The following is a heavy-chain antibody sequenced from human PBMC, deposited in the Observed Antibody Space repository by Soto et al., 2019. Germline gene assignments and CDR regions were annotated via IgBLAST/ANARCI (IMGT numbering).Heavy chain of an antibody. V-gene: IGHV4-30-4*01. CDR2: IYYSGYT. J-gene: IGHJ4*02. Sequence: QVQLQESGAGLVKPSQTLSLTCTVSGGSISSGDYKWSWIRQPPGKGLEWIGYIYYSGYTYNNPSLKSRVATSVDTSKNQFSLKLSSVTAADTAVYYCARSDDYVAFDYWGQGTLVTVSS. CDR3: ARSDDYVAFDY. D-gene: IGHD4-17*01. CDR1: GGSISSGDYK.